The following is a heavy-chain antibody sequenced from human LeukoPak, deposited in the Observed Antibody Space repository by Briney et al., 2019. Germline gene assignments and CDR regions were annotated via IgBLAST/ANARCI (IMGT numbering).Heavy chain of an antibody. CDR2: IYHSGST. CDR1: GGSISSGGYY. V-gene: IGHV4-30-2*01. CDR3: ARSVVVAALSYYYMDV. Sequence: SQTLSLTCTVSGGSISSGGYYWSWIRQPPGKGLEWIGYIYHSGSTYYNPSLKSRVTISVDRSKNQFSLKLSSVTAADTAVYYCARSVVVAALSYYYMDVWSKGTTVTVSS. D-gene: IGHD2-15*01. J-gene: IGHJ6*03.